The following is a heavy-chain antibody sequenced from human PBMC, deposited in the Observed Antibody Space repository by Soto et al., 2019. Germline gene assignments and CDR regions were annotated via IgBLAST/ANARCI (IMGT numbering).Heavy chain of an antibody. CDR2: INAGNGNT. CDR1: GYTFTSYA. Sequence: QVQLVQSGAEEKKPGASVKVSCKASGYTFTSYAMHWVRQAPGQRLEWMGWINAGNGNTKYSQKFQGRVTITRETPARTAYMELSSLRSEDTAVYYCARSIVVVTALDYWGQGTLVTVSS. J-gene: IGHJ4*02. CDR3: ARSIVVVTALDY. V-gene: IGHV1-3*05. D-gene: IGHD2-21*02.